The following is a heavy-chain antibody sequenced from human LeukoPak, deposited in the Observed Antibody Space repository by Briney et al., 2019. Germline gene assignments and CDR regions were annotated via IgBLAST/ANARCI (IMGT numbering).Heavy chain of an antibody. Sequence: GESLKISCKGSGYSFTSYWIGWVRQMPGKGPEWMGIIYPGDSDTRYSPSFQGQVTISADKSISTAYLQWSSLKASDTAMYYCARYKADYYDSSGYFDYWGQGTLVTVSS. CDR3: ARYKADYYDSSGYFDY. CDR2: IYPGDSDT. V-gene: IGHV5-51*01. J-gene: IGHJ4*02. D-gene: IGHD3-22*01. CDR1: GYSFTSYW.